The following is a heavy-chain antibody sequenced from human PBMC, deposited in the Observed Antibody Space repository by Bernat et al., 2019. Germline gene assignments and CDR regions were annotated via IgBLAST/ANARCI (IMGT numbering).Heavy chain of an antibody. CDR3: ARVAAYGWRSFDT. V-gene: IGHV4-59*01. D-gene: IGHD3-10*01. Sequence: QVQLQESGPGLVKPSETLSLTCTVSGGSIVSYYWSWIRQPPGKGLECIGYIFYTGTTTYNPSLKSRVIISVDTSKNQFSLKLSSVTAADTAVYYCARVAAYGWRSFDTWGQGTLVTVSS. CDR2: IFYTGTT. J-gene: IGHJ5*02. CDR1: GGSIVSYY.